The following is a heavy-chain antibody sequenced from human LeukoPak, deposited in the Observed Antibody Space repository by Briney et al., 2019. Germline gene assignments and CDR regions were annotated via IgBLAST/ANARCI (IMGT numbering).Heavy chain of an antibody. Sequence: GGSLRLSCAASGFTFSSHGMNWVRQAPGKGLEWVSGISPSGGITYYTDSVKGRFTISRDNSKNTLYLKMNSLRAEDTAVYYCAKVVVPAANLVGFAFDIWGQGTMVTVSS. V-gene: IGHV3-23*01. D-gene: IGHD2-2*01. CDR3: AKVVVPAANLVGFAFDI. CDR2: ISPSGGIT. J-gene: IGHJ3*02. CDR1: GFTFSSHG.